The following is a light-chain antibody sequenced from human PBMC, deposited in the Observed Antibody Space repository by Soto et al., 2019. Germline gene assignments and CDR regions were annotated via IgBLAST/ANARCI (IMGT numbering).Light chain of an antibody. J-gene: IGKJ2*01. Sequence: DIQMTQSPSSLSASVGDKVTITCQASQDISNSLNWYQQAPGKAPKLLIYAASALKTGVPSRFSGSASGTDFTFTISSLQPEDIATYYCQQYDHLPYTFGQGTKLEIK. CDR3: QQYDHLPYT. CDR1: QDISNS. V-gene: IGKV1-33*01. CDR2: AAS.